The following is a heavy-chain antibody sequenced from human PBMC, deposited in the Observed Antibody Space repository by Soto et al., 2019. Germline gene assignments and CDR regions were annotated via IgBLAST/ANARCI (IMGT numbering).Heavy chain of an antibody. CDR3: AKTNTVYYYYYMDV. V-gene: IGHV3-23*01. CDR1: GFPFSSYA. Sequence: GGSLRLSCAASGFPFSSYAMSWVRPAPGKGLEWVSAISGSGGSTYYADSVKGRFTISRDNSKNTLYLQMNSLRAEDTAVYYCAKTNTVYYYYYMDVWGKGTTVTVSS. J-gene: IGHJ6*03. D-gene: IGHD4-17*01. CDR2: ISGSGGST.